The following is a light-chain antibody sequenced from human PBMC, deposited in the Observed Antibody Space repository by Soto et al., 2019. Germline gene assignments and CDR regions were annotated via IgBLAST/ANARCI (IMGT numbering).Light chain of an antibody. CDR2: GAS. CDR1: QSVSSN. V-gene: IGKV3-15*01. Sequence: EVVMTQSPATLSVSPGERATLSCGASQSVSSNLAWYQQRPGQAPRLLIYGASTRATGVPARFSGSGSGTEFTLTISSLQSEDSAIYYCQQYNNWLWTFGQGTKVEIK. J-gene: IGKJ1*01. CDR3: QQYNNWLWT.